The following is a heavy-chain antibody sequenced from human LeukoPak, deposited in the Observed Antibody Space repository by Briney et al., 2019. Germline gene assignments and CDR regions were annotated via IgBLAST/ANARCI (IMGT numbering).Heavy chain of an antibody. CDR2: IYTSGST. Sequence: SQTLSLTCTVSGGSISSGSYYWSWIRQPAGKGLEWIGRIYTSGSTNYNPSLKSRVTISVDTSKNQFSLKLSSVTAADTAVYYCARLSSWYGPPEPDYWGQGTLVTVSS. D-gene: IGHD6-13*01. CDR3: ARLSSWYGPPEPDY. CDR1: GGSISSGSYY. V-gene: IGHV4-61*02. J-gene: IGHJ4*02.